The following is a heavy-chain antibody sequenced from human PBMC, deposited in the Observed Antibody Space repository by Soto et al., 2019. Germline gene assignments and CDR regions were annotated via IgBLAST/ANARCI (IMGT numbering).Heavy chain of an antibody. J-gene: IGHJ4*02. CDR2: ISTYNGNT. D-gene: IGHD5-18*01. CDR1: GYTFTSYG. Sequence: QVQLVQSGAEVKKPGASVKVSCKASGYTFTSYGISWVRQAPGQGLEWMGWISTYNGNTNYAQKLQGRVTMTTDTAASTAYMELRSLRSDDTAVYYCARDQFDSYGPKGGLDYWGQGTLVTVSS. CDR3: ARDQFDSYGPKGGLDY. V-gene: IGHV1-18*01.